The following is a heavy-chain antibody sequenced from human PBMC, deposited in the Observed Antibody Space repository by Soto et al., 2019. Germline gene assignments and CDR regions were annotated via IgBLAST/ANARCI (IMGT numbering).Heavy chain of an antibody. CDR3: ARDVPARRYYDSSGYYPY. J-gene: IGHJ4*02. Sequence: SETLSLTCTVSGGSISSGDYYWSWIRQPPGKGLEWIGYIYYSGSTYYNPSLKSRVTISVDTSKNQFSLKLSSVTAADTAVYYCARDVPARRYYDSSGYYPYWGQGTLVTVSS. CDR2: IYYSGST. CDR1: GGSISSGDYY. D-gene: IGHD3-22*01. V-gene: IGHV4-30-4*01.